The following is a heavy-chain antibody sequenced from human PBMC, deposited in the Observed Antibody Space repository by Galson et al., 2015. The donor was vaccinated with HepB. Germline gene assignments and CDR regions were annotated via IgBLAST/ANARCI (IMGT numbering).Heavy chain of an antibody. J-gene: IGHJ5*02. V-gene: IGHV1-3*01. CDR3: ARDGSSYSSSWYVSVNWFDP. D-gene: IGHD6-13*01. CDR1: GYTFTSYA. CDR2: INAGNGNT. Sequence: SCKASGYTFTSYAMHWVRQAPGQRLEWMGWINAGNGNTKYSQKFQGRVTITRDTSASTAYMELSSLRSEDTAVYYCARDGSSYSSSWYVSVNWFDPWGQGTLVTVSS.